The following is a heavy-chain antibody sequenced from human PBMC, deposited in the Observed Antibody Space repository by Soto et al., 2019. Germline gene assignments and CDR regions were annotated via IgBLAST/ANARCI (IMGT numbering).Heavy chain of an antibody. V-gene: IGHV4-30-2*01. J-gene: IGHJ4*02. CDR2: IYHSGST. CDR1: GGSISSGGYS. CDR3: ARAIGWFGELLGGYYFDY. Sequence: QLQLQESGSGLVKPSQTLSLTCAVSGGSISSGGYSWSWIRQPPGKGLEWIGYIYHSGSTYYNPSRKSRVTISVDRSKNQFSRKLSSVTAADTAVYYCARAIGWFGELLGGYYFDYWGQGTLVTVSS. D-gene: IGHD3-10*01.